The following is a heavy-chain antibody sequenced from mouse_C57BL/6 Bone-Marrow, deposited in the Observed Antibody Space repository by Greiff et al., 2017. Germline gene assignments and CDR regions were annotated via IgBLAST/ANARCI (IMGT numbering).Heavy chain of an antibody. J-gene: IGHJ4*01. V-gene: IGHV14-1*01. CDR3: TYYYGSSPYFYAMDY. CDR2: IDPEDGNT. CDR1: GFNINDYY. Sequence: EVQLQQSGAELVRPGASVKLSCTASGFNINDYYMHWVKQRPEQGLEWIGRIDPEDGNTEYDPKFQGKATMTADTSSNTAYLQLSSLTSEDTAVYYLTYYYGSSPYFYAMDYWGQGTSVTVST. D-gene: IGHD1-1*01.